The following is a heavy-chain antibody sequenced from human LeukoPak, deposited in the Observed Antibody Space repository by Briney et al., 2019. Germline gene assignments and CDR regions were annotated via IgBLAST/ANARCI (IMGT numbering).Heavy chain of an antibody. Sequence: SETLFLTCTVSGGSISSFYWSWIRQPPGKGLEWIGYIDYSGSTSYNPSLKSRVTISIDTSKNQFSLRLNSVTAADTAVYYCARRLVVYYYDSSGNYFDYWGQGTLVTVSS. CDR2: IDYSGST. CDR1: GGSISSFY. CDR3: ARRLVVYYYDSSGNYFDY. D-gene: IGHD3-22*01. J-gene: IGHJ4*02. V-gene: IGHV4-59*08.